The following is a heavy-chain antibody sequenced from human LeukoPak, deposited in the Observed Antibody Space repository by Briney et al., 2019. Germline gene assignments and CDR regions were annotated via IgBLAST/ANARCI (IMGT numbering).Heavy chain of an antibody. D-gene: IGHD3-22*01. V-gene: IGHV1-69*05. J-gene: IGHJ4*02. CDR1: GGTFSSYA. Sequence: GASVKVSCKASGGTFSSYAISWVRQASGQGLEWMGGIIPIFGTANYAQKFQGRVTITRDTSASTAYMELSSLRSEDTAVYYCARDSDIYDSSGYYQELDYWGQGTLVTVSS. CDR2: IIPIFGTA. CDR3: ARDSDIYDSSGYYQELDY.